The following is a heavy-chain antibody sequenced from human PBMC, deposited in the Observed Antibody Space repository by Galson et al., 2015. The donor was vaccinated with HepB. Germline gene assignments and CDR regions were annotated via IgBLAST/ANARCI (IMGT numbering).Heavy chain of an antibody. V-gene: IGHV3-30*18. CDR1: GFTFSTYG. Sequence: SLRLSCAASGFTFSTYGMHWVRQAPGKGLEWVAGISYDGSKKYYADSVKGRFTISRGNSKNTLYLQMNSLRAEDTAVYYCAKVQKRTQRLVTGLDYWGQGTLVTVSS. CDR3: AKVQKRTQRLVTGLDY. J-gene: IGHJ4*02. D-gene: IGHD6-13*01. CDR2: ISYDGSKK.